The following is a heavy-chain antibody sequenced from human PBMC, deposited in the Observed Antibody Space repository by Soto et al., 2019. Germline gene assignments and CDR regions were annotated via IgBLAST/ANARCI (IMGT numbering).Heavy chain of an antibody. V-gene: IGHV1-46*01. CDR2: INPSGGTT. CDR3: ARDGATMGSYYLDY. J-gene: IGHJ4*02. D-gene: IGHD5-12*01. Sequence: QMQLVQSGAEVKKPGASVKVSCKASGYSFTNYYMHWVRQAPGQGLEWMGIINPSGGTTRYARKFQGRITMTSDTSTSTVYMEVSSLSSEDTAVYYCARDGATMGSYYLDYWGQETLVTVSS. CDR1: GYSFTNYY.